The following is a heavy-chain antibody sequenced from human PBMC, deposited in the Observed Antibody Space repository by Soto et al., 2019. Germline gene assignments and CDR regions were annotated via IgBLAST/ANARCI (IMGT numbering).Heavy chain of an antibody. J-gene: IGHJ4*02. CDR1: GFTFSSYS. CDR2: ISDDGSNK. D-gene: IGHD2-15*01. CDR3: ARHGGSRAWQIDDY. V-gene: IGHV3-30-3*01. Sequence: GALRNSCAAAGFTFSSYSFPWVRPGPGKGLEWVAVISDDGSNKYYVDSVKGRFTISRDNSKNTLYLQMNSLRTEDTAVYYCARHGGSRAWQIDDYWGQGTLVTVSS.